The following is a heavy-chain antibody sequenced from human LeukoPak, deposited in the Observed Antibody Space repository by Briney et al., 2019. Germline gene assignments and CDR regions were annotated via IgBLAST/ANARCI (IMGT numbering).Heavy chain of an antibody. D-gene: IGHD5-12*01. CDR2: ISGSGGST. CDR3: ARGGGIVATIGILELDY. V-gene: IGHV3-23*01. Sequence: GGTLRLSCAASGFTFSSYGMSWVRQAPGKGLEWVSAISGSGGSTYYADSVKGRFTISRDNSKNTLYLQMNSLRAEDTAVYYCARGGGIVATIGILELDYWGQGTLVTVSS. CDR1: GFTFSSYG. J-gene: IGHJ4*02.